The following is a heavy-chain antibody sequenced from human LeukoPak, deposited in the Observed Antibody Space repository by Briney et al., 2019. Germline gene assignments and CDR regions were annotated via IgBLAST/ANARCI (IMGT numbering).Heavy chain of an antibody. CDR2: ISAYNGNT. J-gene: IGHJ6*03. Sequence: ASVKVSCKASGYTFTRYGISWVRQAPGQGLEWMGWISAYNGNTNYAQKLQGRVTMTTDTSTSTAYMELRSLRSDDTAVYYCARAPPYDFWSGYYMDVWGKGTTVTVSS. CDR3: ARAPPYDFWSGYYMDV. CDR1: GYTFTRYG. D-gene: IGHD3-3*01. V-gene: IGHV1-18*01.